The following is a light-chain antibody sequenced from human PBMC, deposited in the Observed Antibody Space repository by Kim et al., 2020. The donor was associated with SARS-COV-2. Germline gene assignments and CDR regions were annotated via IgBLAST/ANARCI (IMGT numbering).Light chain of an antibody. V-gene: IGLV3-21*04. CDR2: YDS. J-gene: IGLJ2*01. CDR3: RVWDSSSDHVV. CDR1: NVGSKS. Sequence: APGKTARITCGGNNVGSKSVHWYQQKPGQAPVLVIYYDSERPSGIPERFSGSNSGNTATLTISRVEAGDEADYYCRVWDSSSDHVVFGGGTQLTVL.